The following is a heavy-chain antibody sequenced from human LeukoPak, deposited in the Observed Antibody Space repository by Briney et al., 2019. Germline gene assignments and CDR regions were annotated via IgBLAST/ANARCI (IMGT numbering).Heavy chain of an antibody. D-gene: IGHD2-21*02. CDR3: ATLMVVTARGGDY. V-gene: IGHV4-59*11. J-gene: IGHJ4*02. Sequence: PSETLSLTCTVSGGSISSHYWSWIRQPPGKGLEGIGYIYYSGSTNYNPSLKSRVTISVDTSKNQFSLKLSSVTAADTAVYYCATLMVVTARGGDYWGQGTLVTVSS. CDR2: IYYSGST. CDR1: GGSISSHY.